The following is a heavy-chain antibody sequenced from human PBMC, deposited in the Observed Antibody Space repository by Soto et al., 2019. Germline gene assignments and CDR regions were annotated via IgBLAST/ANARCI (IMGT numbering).Heavy chain of an antibody. V-gene: IGHV3-15*01. CDR2: IKSKTDGGTT. Sequence: GGSLRLSCAASGFSFSNAWMSWVRQAPGKGLEWVGRIKSKTDGGTTDYAAPVKGRFTISRDDSKNTLYLQMNSLKTEDTAVYYCTTSTGSGWYAFGYWGQGTLVTVSS. CDR3: TTSTGSGWYAFGY. D-gene: IGHD6-19*01. J-gene: IGHJ4*02. CDR1: GFSFSNAW.